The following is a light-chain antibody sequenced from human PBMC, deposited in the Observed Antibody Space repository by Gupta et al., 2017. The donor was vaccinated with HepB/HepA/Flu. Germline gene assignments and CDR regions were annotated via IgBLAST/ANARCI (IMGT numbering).Light chain of an antibody. CDR3: QQGYSTPRS. CDR1: QSISSY. CDR2: AAS. V-gene: IGKV1-39*01. J-gene: IGKJ2*04. Sequence: DIKMTQSPSSLSASVGDRVTITCRASQSISSYLNWYQQKPGKAPKLLIYAASSLQSGVPSRFSGSGSGTDFTLTISSLQPEDFATYYCQQGYSTPRSFGQGTKLEIK.